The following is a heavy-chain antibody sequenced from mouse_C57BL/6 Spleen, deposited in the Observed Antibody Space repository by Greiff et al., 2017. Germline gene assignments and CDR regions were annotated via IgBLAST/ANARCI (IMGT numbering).Heavy chain of an antibody. D-gene: IGHD4-1*01. CDR1: GYTFTSYW. Sequence: QVQLQQPGAELVKPGASVKLSCKASGYTFTSYWMQWVKQRPGQGLEWIGEIDPSDSYTNYNQKFKGKATLTVDTSSSTAYMQLSSLTSEDSAVYYCARTDGTGIDYWGQGTTLTVSS. V-gene: IGHV1-50*01. CDR3: ARTDGTGIDY. J-gene: IGHJ2*01. CDR2: IDPSDSYT.